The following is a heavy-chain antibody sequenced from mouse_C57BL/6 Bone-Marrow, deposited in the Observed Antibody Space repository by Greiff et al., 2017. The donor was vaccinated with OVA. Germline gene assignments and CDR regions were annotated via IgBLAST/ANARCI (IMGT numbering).Heavy chain of an antibody. V-gene: IGHV1-19*01. CDR1: GYTFTDYY. D-gene: IGHD1-1*01. CDR2: INPYNGGT. Sequence: LVEPGASVKMSCKASGYTFTDYYMNWVKQSHGKSLEWIGVINPYNGGTSYNQKFKGKATLTVDKSSSTAYMELNSLTSEDSAVYYCAREDYGSSLYAMDYWGQGTSVTVSS. J-gene: IGHJ4*01. CDR3: AREDYGSSLYAMDY.